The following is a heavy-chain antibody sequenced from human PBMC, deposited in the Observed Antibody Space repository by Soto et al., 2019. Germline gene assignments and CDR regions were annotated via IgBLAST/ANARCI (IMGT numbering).Heavy chain of an antibody. CDR3: ARNPFMLGY. Sequence: SETLSLTCAVYGGSFSGYYWSWIRQPPGKGLEWIGEINHSGSTNYNPSLKSRVTISVDTSKNQFSLKLSSVTAADTAVYYCARNPFMLGYWGQGTLVTVSS. D-gene: IGHD3-16*01. CDR1: GGSFSGYY. J-gene: IGHJ4*02. V-gene: IGHV4-34*01. CDR2: INHSGST.